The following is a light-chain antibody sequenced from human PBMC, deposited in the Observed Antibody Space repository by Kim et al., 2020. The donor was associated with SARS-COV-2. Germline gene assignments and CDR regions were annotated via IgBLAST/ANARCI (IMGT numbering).Light chain of an antibody. CDR3: QVWDSSTAV. CDR1: NIGSKN. J-gene: IGLJ3*02. Sequence: SYELTQPLSVSVALGQTARITCGGNNIGSKNVHWYQQKPAQAPVLVIYRDSNRPSGIPERFSGSNSGNTATLTISRAQAGDEADYYCQVWDSSTAVFGGGTQLTVL. CDR2: RDS. V-gene: IGLV3-9*01.